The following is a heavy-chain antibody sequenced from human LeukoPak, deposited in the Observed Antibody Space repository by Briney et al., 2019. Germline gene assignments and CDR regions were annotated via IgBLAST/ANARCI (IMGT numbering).Heavy chain of an antibody. D-gene: IGHD1-26*01. V-gene: IGHV3-21*01. Sequence: KSGGSLRLSCAASGFSFSSYSMNWVRQAPGGGLEWVSSISTSSSYIYDADSVKGRFTISRDNAKNSLYLQMNSLRAEDTAMYYCARDRAFSGSYRTFDYWGQGTLVTVSS. CDR1: GFSFSSYS. J-gene: IGHJ4*02. CDR3: ARDRAFSGSYRTFDY. CDR2: ISTSSSYI.